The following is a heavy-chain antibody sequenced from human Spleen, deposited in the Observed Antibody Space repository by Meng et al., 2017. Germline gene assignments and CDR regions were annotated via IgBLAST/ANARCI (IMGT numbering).Heavy chain of an antibody. CDR2: NDHTGRT. Sequence: VQVQAWGAVQVQPSATLSLTCAFDGCSISDDNYWSRRHPPQRRVLESVENDHTGRTNYYQTSLGSGTITPVTTSKNYSPRLMSFVAADTAVVYCSARGCTTRAHAFDYWGQGTLVTVSS. D-gene: IGHD2-8*01. CDR1: GCSISDDNY. CDR3: ARGCTTRAHAFDY. V-gene: IGHV4-4*01. J-gene: IGHJ4*02.